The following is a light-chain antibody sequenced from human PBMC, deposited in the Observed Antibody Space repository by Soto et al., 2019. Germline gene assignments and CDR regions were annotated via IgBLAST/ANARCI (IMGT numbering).Light chain of an antibody. CDR3: QSYDTSLGGYYV. Sequence: QFVLTQPPSVSGAPGQRVTISCTGSSSSIGAGFDVHWFQHFPGTAPKLLIYGTTNRPSGVPDRFSGSKSGASASLAITGLQAEDEADYYCQSYDTSLGGYYVFGTGTKVTVL. V-gene: IGLV1-40*01. CDR1: SSSIGAGFD. CDR2: GTT. J-gene: IGLJ1*01.